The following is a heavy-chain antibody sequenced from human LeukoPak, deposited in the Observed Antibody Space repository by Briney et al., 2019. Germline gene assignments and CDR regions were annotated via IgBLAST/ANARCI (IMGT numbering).Heavy chain of an antibody. CDR3: ARGNINYYGSGSYYKGSSNWFDP. CDR2: IYYSGST. V-gene: IGHV4-31*03. CDR1: GGSISSGGYY. D-gene: IGHD3-10*01. J-gene: IGHJ5*02. Sequence: SETLSLTCTVSGGSISSGGYYWSWIRQHPGKGLEWIGYIYYSGSTYYNPSLKSRVTISVDTSKNQFSLKLSSVTAADTAVYYCARGNINYYGSGSYYKGSSNWFDPWGQGTLVTVSS.